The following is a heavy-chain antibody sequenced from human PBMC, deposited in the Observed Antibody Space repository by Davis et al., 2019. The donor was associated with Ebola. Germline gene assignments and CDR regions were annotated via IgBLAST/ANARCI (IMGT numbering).Heavy chain of an antibody. Sequence: GESLKISCKGSGYRFTSYWIGWVRQMPGKGLECMGIIYPGDSDVRYSPSFQGHVTISVDKSISAAHLQWNSLKASDTAIYYCARRGYSGLYHGFDVWGQGTLVTVSS. D-gene: IGHD1-26*01. CDR3: ARRGYSGLYHGFDV. CDR2: IYPGDSDV. CDR1: GYRFTSYW. V-gene: IGHV5-51*01. J-gene: IGHJ4*02.